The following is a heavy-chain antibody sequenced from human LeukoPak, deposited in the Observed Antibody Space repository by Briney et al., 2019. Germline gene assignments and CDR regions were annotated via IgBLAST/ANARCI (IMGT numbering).Heavy chain of an antibody. CDR3: TRSDWFDP. Sequence: GGSLRLSCAASGFTFDDYAMHWVRQAPGKGLEWVSLISGDGGTTYYADSVKARFTISRDNSKNSLYLQMNSLRGEDTAVYYCTRSDWFDPWGQGTLVTVSS. CDR1: GFTFDDYA. CDR2: ISGDGGTT. J-gene: IGHJ5*02. V-gene: IGHV3-43*02.